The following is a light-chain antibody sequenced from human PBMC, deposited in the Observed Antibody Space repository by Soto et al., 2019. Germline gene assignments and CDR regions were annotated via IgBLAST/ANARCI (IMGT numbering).Light chain of an antibody. Sequence: EIVLTQSPATLSLSPGERATLSCRASQSVSSYLDWYQQKPGQAPRLLIYDASNRATGIPARFSGSGSGTDFTLTISSLEPEDLAVYYCQQRSNWPLTFGGETKVEIK. CDR1: QSVSSY. V-gene: IGKV3-11*01. CDR3: QQRSNWPLT. J-gene: IGKJ4*01. CDR2: DAS.